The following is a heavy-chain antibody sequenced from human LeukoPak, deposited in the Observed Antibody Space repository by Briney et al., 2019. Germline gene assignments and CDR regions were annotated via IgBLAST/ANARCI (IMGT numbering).Heavy chain of an antibody. D-gene: IGHD6-13*01. J-gene: IGHJ4*02. CDR1: GYTFTSYG. CDR3: ARDLYSSSWYVVDY. V-gene: IGHV1-18*01. Sequence: GASVKVSCKASGYTFTSYGISWVRQAPGQGLEWMGWISAYNGNTNYAQKLQGRVTMTTDTSTSIAYMELRSLRSDDTAVYYCARDLYSSSWYVVDYWGQGTLVTVSS. CDR2: ISAYNGNT.